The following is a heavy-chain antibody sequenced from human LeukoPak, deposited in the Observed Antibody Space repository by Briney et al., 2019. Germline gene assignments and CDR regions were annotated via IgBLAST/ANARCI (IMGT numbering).Heavy chain of an antibody. CDR2: FDPEDGET. D-gene: IGHD4-23*01. V-gene: IGHV1-24*01. CDR1: GYILTELS. Sequence: ASVKVSCKVSGYILTELSMHWVRQAPGKGLEWMGGFDPEDGETIYAQKFQGRVTMTEDTSTDIAYMELSSLRSEDTAVYYCATCRDLRWCDAFDIWGQGTMVTVSS. J-gene: IGHJ3*02. CDR3: ATCRDLRWCDAFDI.